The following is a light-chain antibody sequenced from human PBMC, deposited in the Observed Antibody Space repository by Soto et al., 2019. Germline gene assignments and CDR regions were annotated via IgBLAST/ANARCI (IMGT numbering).Light chain of an antibody. CDR3: DSYTSGSSYV. V-gene: IGLV2-14*01. J-gene: IGLJ1*01. CDR2: DVS. CDR1: SSDVGGYNY. Sequence: QSVLTQPASVSGSPGQSITISCTGTSSDVGGYNYVSWYQQHPGKAPKLMIYDVSYRPSGVSDRFSGSKSGNAASLTIFGLQSEDEADYYCDSYTSGSSYVFGTGTKVTVL.